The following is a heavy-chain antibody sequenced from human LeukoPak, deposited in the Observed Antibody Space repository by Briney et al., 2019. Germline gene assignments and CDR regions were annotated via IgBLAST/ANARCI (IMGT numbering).Heavy chain of an antibody. V-gene: IGHV4-30-2*01. J-gene: IGHJ4*02. CDR3: ARVNQQRWELRELGD. CDR2: IYHSGST. Sequence: SETLSLTCTVSGGSISSGGYYWSWIRQPPGKGLEWIGYIYHSGSTYYNPSLKSRVTISVDRSKNQFSLKLSSVTAADTAVYYCARVNQQRWELRELGDWGQGTLVTVSS. D-gene: IGHD1-26*01. CDR1: GGSISSGGYY.